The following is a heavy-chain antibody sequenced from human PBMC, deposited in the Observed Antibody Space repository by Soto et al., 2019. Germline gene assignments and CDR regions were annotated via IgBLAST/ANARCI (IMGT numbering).Heavy chain of an antibody. Sequence: ASVKVSCKASGYTFINHDINWVRQASGQGLEWMGWMNPKSGNTGHAQKFQGRVTMTRDSSTDTAYMELSGLRSDDTAVYYCARDSRAALDPWGQGTLVTVSS. J-gene: IGHJ5*02. CDR2: MNPKSGNT. CDR1: GYTFINHD. D-gene: IGHD6-25*01. CDR3: ARDSRAALDP. V-gene: IGHV1-8*02.